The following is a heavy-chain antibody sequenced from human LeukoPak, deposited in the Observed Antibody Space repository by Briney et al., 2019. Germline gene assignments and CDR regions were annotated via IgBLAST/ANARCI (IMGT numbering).Heavy chain of an antibody. CDR1: GGSISSYY. V-gene: IGHV4-59*12. CDR2: IYYSGST. Sequence: SETLSLTCTVSGGSISSYYWSWIRQPPGKGLEWIGYIYYSGSTYYNPSLKSRVTISVDTSKNQFSLKLSSVTAADTAVYYCARVGSGSYYSDLYGMDVWGQGTTVTVSS. J-gene: IGHJ6*02. D-gene: IGHD3-10*01. CDR3: ARVGSGSYYSDLYGMDV.